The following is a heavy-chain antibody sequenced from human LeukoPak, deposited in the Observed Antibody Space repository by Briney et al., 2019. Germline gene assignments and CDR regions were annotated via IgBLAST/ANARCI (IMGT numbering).Heavy chain of an antibody. CDR1: GFSVSTDH. V-gene: IGHV3-53*01. D-gene: IGHD6-13*01. Sequence: GGSLRLSCAASGFSVSTDHMSWVRQAPGKGLEWVSVIYSDGSRYYADTVKGRFTISRDDAKNSLYLQMNSLRAEDTAVYYCARGGSSWTKESDYWGQGTLVTVSS. J-gene: IGHJ4*02. CDR2: IYSDGSR. CDR3: ARGGSSWTKESDY.